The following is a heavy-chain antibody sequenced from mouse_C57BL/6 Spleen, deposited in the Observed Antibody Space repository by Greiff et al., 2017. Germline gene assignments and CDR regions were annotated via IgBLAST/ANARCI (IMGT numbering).Heavy chain of an antibody. D-gene: IGHD1-1*01. J-gene: IGHJ3*01. Sequence: ESGPGLVKPSQSLSLTCSVTGYSITSGYYWNWIRQFPGNKLEWMGYISYDGSTNYNPSLKNRTSLTRDTSKNQLFLKLNSVTTEDTATNYCERDYYGSSITLAYWGQGTLVTVSA. CDR1: GYSITSGYY. V-gene: IGHV3-6*01. CDR3: ERDYYGSSITLAY. CDR2: ISYDGST.